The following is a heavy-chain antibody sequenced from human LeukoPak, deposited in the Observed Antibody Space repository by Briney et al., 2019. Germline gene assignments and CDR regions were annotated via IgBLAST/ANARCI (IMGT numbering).Heavy chain of an antibody. CDR1: GFTVSSNY. CDR3: AELGITMIGGV. J-gene: IGHJ6*04. CDR2: IYSGGST. Sequence: GGSLRLSCAASGFTVSSNYMSWVRQAPGKGLEWVSVIYSGGSTYYADSVKGRFTISRDNAENSLYLQMNSLRAEDTAVYYCAELGITMIGGVWGKGTTVTVSS. D-gene: IGHD3-10*02. V-gene: IGHV3-53*01.